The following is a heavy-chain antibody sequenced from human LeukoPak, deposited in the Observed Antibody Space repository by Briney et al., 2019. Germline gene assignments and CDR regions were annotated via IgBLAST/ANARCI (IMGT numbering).Heavy chain of an antibody. Sequence: GGSLRLSCAASGFTFSTYWIHRVRQAPGKGLVWVSHINGDGSSTSYADSVKGRFAISRNSAKNTLYLQMNSLRAEDTAVYYCARTMTGAFFDYWGQGALVTVSS. J-gene: IGHJ4*02. CDR1: GFTFSTYW. V-gene: IGHV3-74*01. CDR2: INGDGSST. CDR3: ARTMTGAFFDY. D-gene: IGHD3-9*01.